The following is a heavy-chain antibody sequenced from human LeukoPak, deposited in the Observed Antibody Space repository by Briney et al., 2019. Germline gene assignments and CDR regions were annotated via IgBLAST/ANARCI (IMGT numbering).Heavy chain of an antibody. V-gene: IGHV4-4*02. CDR1: GGSISSSNW. CDR3: ARYSSGWYRRFDY. CDR2: INHSGST. Sequence: SETLSLTCAVSGGSISSSNWWSWVRQPPGKGLEWIGEINHSGSTNYNPSLKSRVTISVDTSKNQFSLKLSSVTAADTAVYYCARYSSGWYRRFDYWGQGTLVTVSS. D-gene: IGHD6-19*01. J-gene: IGHJ4*02.